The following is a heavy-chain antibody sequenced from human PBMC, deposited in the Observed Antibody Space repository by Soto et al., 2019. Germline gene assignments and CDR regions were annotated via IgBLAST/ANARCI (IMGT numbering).Heavy chain of an antibody. CDR2: LSDTT. V-gene: IGHV3-23*01. D-gene: IGHD3-16*01. J-gene: IGHJ4*02. CDR1: GFTFDDYD. Sequence: EVQLLDSGGDLVQPGGFLRLSCAASGFTFDDYDMSWVRQAPGKGLECVSTLSDTTYYADSVRGRFTISRDTSGSTRYLQMNSLGVDDTAVYYCARSLGPSRHFFDHWGQGTLVTVSS. CDR3: ARSLGPSRHFFDH.